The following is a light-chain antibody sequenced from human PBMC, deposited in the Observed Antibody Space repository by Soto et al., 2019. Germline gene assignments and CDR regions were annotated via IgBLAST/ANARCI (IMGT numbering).Light chain of an antibody. Sequence: VLTQSPATLSLSPGGRAILSCRASQTVSRYYLSWYQKKPGQPPRLLIYGASTRATGVPDRFSGSGSGADFTLNISSLQPEDFAVYYCQQALTFGGGTTVE. V-gene: IGKV3D-7*01. CDR1: QTVSRYY. CDR2: GAS. CDR3: QQALT. J-gene: IGKJ4*01.